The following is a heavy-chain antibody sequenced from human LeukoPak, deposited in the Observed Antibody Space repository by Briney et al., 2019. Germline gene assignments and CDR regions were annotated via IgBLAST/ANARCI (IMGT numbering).Heavy chain of an antibody. CDR1: GFTFSDYY. J-gene: IGHJ4*02. D-gene: IGHD5-24*01. V-gene: IGHV3-11*06. CDR2: ISSSSSYT. CDR3: ARDWVYKIDY. Sequence: PGGSLRLSCAASGFTFSDYYMSWIRQAPGKGLEWVSYISSSSSYTNYADSVKGRFTISRDNAKNTLILHMNSLRAEDTAVYYCARDWVYKIDYWGRGTLVTVSS.